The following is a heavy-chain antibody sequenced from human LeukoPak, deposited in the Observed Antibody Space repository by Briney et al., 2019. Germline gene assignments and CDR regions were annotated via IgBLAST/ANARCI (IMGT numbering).Heavy chain of an antibody. J-gene: IGHJ4*02. Sequence: GGSLRLSCAASGFTFSTYAMSWVRQAPGKGLEWVSTFTGGEGITHYADSVKGRFTISRDNSKNTLYLQINSLRVEDTAVYYCAKDMGRGWCYFDYWGQGTLVTVSS. V-gene: IGHV3-23*01. D-gene: IGHD6-19*01. CDR2: FTGGEGIT. CDR3: AKDMGRGWCYFDY. CDR1: GFTFSTYA.